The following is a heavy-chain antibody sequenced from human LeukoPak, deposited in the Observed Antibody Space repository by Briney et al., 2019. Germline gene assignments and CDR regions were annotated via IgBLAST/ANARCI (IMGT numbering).Heavy chain of an antibody. CDR2: IYHSGST. J-gene: IGHJ4*02. D-gene: IGHD6-13*01. CDR1: GYSISSGYY. Sequence: SETLSLXCAVSGYSISSGYYCGWIRQPPGKGLAWIGSIYHSGSTYYNPSLKSRVTISVDTSKNQFSLKLSSVTAADTAVYYCAAANSAAGTFDYWGQGTLVTVSS. V-gene: IGHV4-38-2*01. CDR3: AAANSAAGTFDY.